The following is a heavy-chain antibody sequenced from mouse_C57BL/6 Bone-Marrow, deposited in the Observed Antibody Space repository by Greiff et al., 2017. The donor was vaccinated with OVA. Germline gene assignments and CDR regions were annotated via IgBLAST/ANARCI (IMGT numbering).Heavy chain of an antibody. CDR1: GYTFTSYW. J-gene: IGHJ2*01. CDR3: ATRGYYGTGFDY. D-gene: IGHD1-1*01. V-gene: IGHV1-50*01. CDR2: IDPSDSYT. Sequence: QVQLQQPGAELVKPGASVKLSCKASGYTFTSYWMQWVKQRPGQGLEWIGEIDPSDSYTNYNEKFKGKATLTADKSSSTAYMQFSSLTSEDSAIYYCATRGYYGTGFDYWGQGTTLTVSS.